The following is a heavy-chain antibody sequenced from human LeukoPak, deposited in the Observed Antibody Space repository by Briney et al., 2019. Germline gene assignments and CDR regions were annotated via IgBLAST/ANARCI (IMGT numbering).Heavy chain of an antibody. V-gene: IGHV1-2*02. CDR3: ARGGRGWLSPYYFDY. D-gene: IGHD3-22*01. CDR2: INPNSGGT. Sequence: ASVKVSCKASGYTFTGYYMHWVRQAPGQGLEWMGWINPNSGGTNYAQKFQGRVTMTRDTSISTAYMELSRLRSDDTAVYYCARGGRGWLSPYYFDYWGHGTLVTVSS. CDR1: GYTFTGYY. J-gene: IGHJ4*01.